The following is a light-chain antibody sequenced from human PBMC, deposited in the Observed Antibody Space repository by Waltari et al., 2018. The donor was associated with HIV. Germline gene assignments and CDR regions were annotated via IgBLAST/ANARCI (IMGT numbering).Light chain of an antibody. J-gene: IGKJ1*01. V-gene: IGKV1-5*03. Sequence: DIQMTQSPSTLSASIGDRVSITCRASQTISNYLAWYQQRPGKAPNVLIYKASDLKSGVPSRFSGSGSGTEFTLIISSLQPDDFATYYCQQYDTYPWTVGQGTRVEIK. CDR1: QTISNY. CDR3: QQYDTYPWT. CDR2: KAS.